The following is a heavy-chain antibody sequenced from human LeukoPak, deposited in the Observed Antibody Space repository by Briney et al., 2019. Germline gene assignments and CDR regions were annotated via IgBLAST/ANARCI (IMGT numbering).Heavy chain of an antibody. Sequence: GGSLRFSCAASGFTFSGSAKHWVRQASGKGLEWVGRIRSKANSYATAYAASVKGRFTISRDDSKNTAYLQMNSLKTEDTAVYYCLMITFDTPIDYWGQGTLVTVSS. J-gene: IGHJ4*02. CDR3: LMITFDTPIDY. V-gene: IGHV3-73*01. CDR2: IRSKANSYAT. CDR1: GFTFSGSA. D-gene: IGHD3-16*01.